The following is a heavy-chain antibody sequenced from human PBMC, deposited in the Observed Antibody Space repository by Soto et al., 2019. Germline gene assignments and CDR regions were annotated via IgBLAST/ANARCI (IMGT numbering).Heavy chain of an antibody. CDR3: ARVFKSPWVYYYYGMDV. V-gene: IGHV4-38-2*01. CDR2: IYHTGTT. J-gene: IGHJ6*02. D-gene: IGHD1-26*01. Sequence: ETLSLTCAVSVDSIISIYHWACIRQPPGRGLEWVASIYHTGTTYYNPSLKSRVTISVDTSKNQFSLNLRSVTAADSAVYYCARVFKSPWVYYYYGMDVWGQGTTVTVSS. CDR1: VDSIISIYH.